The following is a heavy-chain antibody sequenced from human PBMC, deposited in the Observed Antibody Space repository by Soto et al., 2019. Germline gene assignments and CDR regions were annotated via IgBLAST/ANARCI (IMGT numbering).Heavy chain of an antibody. V-gene: IGHV3-33*01. J-gene: IGHJ3*02. CDR1: VFTCSSYG. D-gene: IGHD4-17*01. CDR2: IWYDGSNK. CDR3: ASDFSYGDYSVDAFDI. Sequence: PWWSLRLSCSASVFTCSSYGMHWFRQAPGKGLEWVAVIWYDGSNKYYADSVRGRFTISRDNSKNTLYLQMNSLRAEDTAVYYCASDFSYGDYSVDAFDIWGQGTMVTVSS.